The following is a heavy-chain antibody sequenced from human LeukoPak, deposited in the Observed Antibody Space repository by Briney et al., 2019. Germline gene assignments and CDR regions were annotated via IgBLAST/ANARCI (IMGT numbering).Heavy chain of an antibody. J-gene: IGHJ6*02. Sequence: GGSLRLSCATSGFTFNIYRMQWVRQVPGKGLVWVSRINSDGSSTSYADSVKGRFTISRDNAKNTLYLQMNSLRAEDTAVYYCAKGTYSSSYYYYYYGMDVWGQGTTVTVSS. V-gene: IGHV3-74*01. CDR3: AKGTYSSSYYYYYYGMDV. CDR1: GFTFNIYR. D-gene: IGHD6-6*01. CDR2: INSDGSST.